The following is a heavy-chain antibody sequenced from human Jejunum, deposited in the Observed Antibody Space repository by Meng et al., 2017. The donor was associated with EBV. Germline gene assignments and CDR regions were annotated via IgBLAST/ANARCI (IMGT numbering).Heavy chain of an antibody. CDR2: MSPDNGDT. D-gene: IGHD5-24*01. Sequence: LVEVGAAVKKPGAPWKVSGKASGYNYTHHHIHWVRQATEQRREYMGWMSPDNGDTGYAQNFQGRLTMTRDTSISTAYMELSSLTSDDTAVYYCARGDGYNLYWGQGTLVTVSS. V-gene: IGHV1-8*02. J-gene: IGHJ4*02. CDR1: GYNYTHHH. CDR3: ARGDGYNLY.